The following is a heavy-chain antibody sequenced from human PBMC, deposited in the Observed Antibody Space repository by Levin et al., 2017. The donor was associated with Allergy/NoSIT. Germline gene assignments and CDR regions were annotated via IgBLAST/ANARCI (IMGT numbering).Heavy chain of an antibody. D-gene: IGHD4-17*01. V-gene: IGHV4-39*01. CDR1: GGSISSSSYY. CDR3: ARHAGDYVSTDFDY. J-gene: IGHJ4*02. CDR2: IYYSGST. Sequence: PSETLSLTCTVSGGSISSSSYYWGWIRQPPGKGLEWIGSIYYSGSTYYNPSLKSRVTISVDTSKNQFSLKLSSVTAADTAVYYCARHAGDYVSTDFDYWGQGTLVTVSS.